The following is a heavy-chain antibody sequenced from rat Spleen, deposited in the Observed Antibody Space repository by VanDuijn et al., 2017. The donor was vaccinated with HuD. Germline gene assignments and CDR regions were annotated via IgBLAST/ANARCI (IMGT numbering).Heavy chain of an antibody. CDR3: TRALKAEGIYFDY. CDR1: GFTFSDYG. D-gene: IGHD1-11*01. CDR2: ITNTGGST. V-gene: IGHV5-29*01. J-gene: IGHJ2*01. Sequence: EVQLVEYGGGLVQPGRSLKLSCAASGFTFSDYGVAWVRQAPEKGLEWVASITNTGGSTYYPDSVKGRFTISRDNAKSTLYLQMNSLRSEDTATYYCTRALKAEGIYFDYWGQGVMVTVSS.